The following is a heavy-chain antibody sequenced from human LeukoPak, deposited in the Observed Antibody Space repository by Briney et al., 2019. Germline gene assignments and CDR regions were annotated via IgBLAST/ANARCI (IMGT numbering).Heavy chain of an antibody. CDR3: AREPLAGTAYFDY. J-gene: IGHJ4*02. CDR1: GGTFSSYA. V-gene: IGHV1-69*13. Sequence: GASVKVSCKASGGTFSSYAISWVRQAPGQGLEWMGGIIPIFGTANYAQKFQGRVTITADESTSTAYMELSSLRSEDTAVYYCAREPLAGTAYFDYWGQGTLVTVSS. D-gene: IGHD6-13*01. CDR2: IIPIFGTA.